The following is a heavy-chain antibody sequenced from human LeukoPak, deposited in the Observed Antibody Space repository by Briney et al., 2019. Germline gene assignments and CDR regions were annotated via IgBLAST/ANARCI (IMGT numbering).Heavy chain of an antibody. CDR2: ISSRSTSI. J-gene: IGHJ4*02. Sequence: GGSLRLSCAASGFTFSDYSMNWVRQAPGKGLEWVSPISSRSTSIYYADSVKGRFTISRDSAKKLVYLQMNSLRAEDTAVYYCARDDRVGALLWGQGTLVTVSS. D-gene: IGHD1-26*01. CDR3: ARDDRVGALL. V-gene: IGHV3-21*01. CDR1: GFTFSDYS.